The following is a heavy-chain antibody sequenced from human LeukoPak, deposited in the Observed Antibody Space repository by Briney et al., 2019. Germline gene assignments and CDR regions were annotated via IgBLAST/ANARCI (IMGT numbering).Heavy chain of an antibody. D-gene: IGHD2-15*01. CDR2: IIPIFGTA. V-gene: IGHV1-69*05. J-gene: IGHJ4*02. CDR1: GGTFSSYA. CDR3: ARGWYLEYYFDY. Sequence: SVEVSCKASGGTFSSYAISWVRQAPGQGLEWMGGIIPIFGTANYAQKFQGRVTITTDESTSTAYMELSSLRSQDTPMYYCARGWYLEYYFDYWGQGTLVTVSS.